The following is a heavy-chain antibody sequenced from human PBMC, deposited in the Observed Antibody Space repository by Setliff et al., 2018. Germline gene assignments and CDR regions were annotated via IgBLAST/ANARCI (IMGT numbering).Heavy chain of an antibody. CDR2: INHSGTT. CDR3: ARTGTYRYFDY. V-gene: IGHV4-34*01. D-gene: IGHD1-1*01. Sequence: SETLSLTCTAYGGTFSDYYWTWIRQPPGKGLEWIGEINHSGTTNYNPSLKSRVTISVDTSKNQFSLTMSSVTAADAAVYYCARTGTYRYFDYWGQGALVTVSS. CDR1: GGTFSDYY. J-gene: IGHJ4*02.